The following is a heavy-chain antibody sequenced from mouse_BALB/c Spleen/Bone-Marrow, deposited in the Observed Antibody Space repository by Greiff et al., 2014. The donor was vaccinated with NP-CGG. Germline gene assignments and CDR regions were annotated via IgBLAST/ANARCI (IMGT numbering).Heavy chain of an antibody. CDR2: IDPAIYNT. CDR1: GFNIKDTY. J-gene: IGHJ3*01. Sequence: VQLQQPGAELVKPGASVKLSCTAFGFNIKDTYMHWVKQRPEQGLEWIGRIDPAIYNTKYDPKFQGKATITADTSSNTAYLQLSSLTSEDTAVYYCARNSMAYWGQGTLVTVSA. CDR3: ARNSMAY. V-gene: IGHV14-3*02.